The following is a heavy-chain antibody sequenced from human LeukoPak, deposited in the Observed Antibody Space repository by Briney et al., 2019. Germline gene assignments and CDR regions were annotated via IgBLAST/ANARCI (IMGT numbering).Heavy chain of an antibody. CDR3: ARRAMITFGGVIVSFRDY. CDR1: GGSISSYY. CDR2: IYYSGST. Sequence: PSETLSLTCTVSGGSISSYYWSWIRQPPGKGLEWIGYIYYSGSTYYNPSLKSRVTISVDTSKNQFSLKLSSVTAADTAVYYCARRAMITFGGVIVSFRDYWGQGTLVTVSS. V-gene: IGHV4-59*04. J-gene: IGHJ4*02. D-gene: IGHD3-16*02.